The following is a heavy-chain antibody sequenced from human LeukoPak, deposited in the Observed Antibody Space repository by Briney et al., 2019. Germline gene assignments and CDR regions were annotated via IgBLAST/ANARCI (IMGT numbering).Heavy chain of an antibody. J-gene: IGHJ3*02. CDR1: GFTFDDYA. D-gene: IGHD4-17*01. CDR2: ISWNSGSI. Sequence: GGSLRLSCAASGFTFDDYAMHWVRQAPGKGLEWVSGISWNSGSIGYADSVKGRFTISRDNAKNSLYLQMNSLRAEDTALYYCAKGRDYGDYEGAFDIWGQGTMVTVSS. CDR3: AKGRDYGDYEGAFDI. V-gene: IGHV3-9*01.